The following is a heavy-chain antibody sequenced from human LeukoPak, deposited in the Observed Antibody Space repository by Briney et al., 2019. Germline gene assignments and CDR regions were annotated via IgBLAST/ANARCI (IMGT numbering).Heavy chain of an antibody. Sequence: ASVKVSCKASGYTFTGYYIHWVRQAPGQGLEWMGWISPNTGGTKFAQRFQGRVTLTMDTSISTAYMEVSRLRSDDTAMYYCARDSSDSYSDYWGQGTLVTVSS. CDR1: GYTFTGYY. CDR2: ISPNTGGT. CDR3: ARDSSDSYSDY. D-gene: IGHD1-26*01. V-gene: IGHV1-2*02. J-gene: IGHJ4*02.